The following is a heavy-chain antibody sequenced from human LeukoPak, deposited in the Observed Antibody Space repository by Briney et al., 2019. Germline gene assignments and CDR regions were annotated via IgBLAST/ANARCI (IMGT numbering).Heavy chain of an antibody. V-gene: IGHV3-23*01. CDR3: AIMHPYYDGSGYWVQ. CDR2: ISTTGGSS. D-gene: IGHD3-22*01. Sequence: LSLGANGFTFSKYVIRGGRRVPRKGMEWVSGISTTGGSSSYADSVKGRFTISRDNPRNTLYMQMNSLRAEDTALYYCAIMHPYYDGSGYWVQWGQGTLVTVSS. J-gene: IGHJ4*02. CDR1: GFTFSKYV.